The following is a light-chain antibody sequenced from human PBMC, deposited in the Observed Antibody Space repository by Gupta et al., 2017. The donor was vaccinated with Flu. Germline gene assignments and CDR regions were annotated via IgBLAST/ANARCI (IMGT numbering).Light chain of an antibody. Sequence: DIQMTQSPSTLSASVGDRVTITCRASQSISSWLAWYQQKPGKAPKLLIYKASRVESGVPSRFSGSGSGTDFTLTISSLQPDDFANYYCQQDNSSSSTFGQGTKVETK. CDR2: KAS. CDR3: QQDNSSSST. CDR1: QSISSW. V-gene: IGKV1-5*03. J-gene: IGKJ2*01.